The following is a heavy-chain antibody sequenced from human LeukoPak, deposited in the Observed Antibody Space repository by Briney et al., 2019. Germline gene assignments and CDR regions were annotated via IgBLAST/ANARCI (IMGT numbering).Heavy chain of an antibody. CDR3: ARRDSGFEFFDY. J-gene: IGHJ4*02. CDR1: GYSFSNYW. D-gene: IGHD5-12*01. V-gene: IGHV5-51*01. Sequence: HGESLKISCKGSGYSFSNYWIGWVRQMPGEGLEWMGIIYPGDSDTRSSPSFQGQVTISADKSIRTAYLQWSSLKASDTAMYYCARRDSGFEFFDYWGQGTLVTVSS. CDR2: IYPGDSDT.